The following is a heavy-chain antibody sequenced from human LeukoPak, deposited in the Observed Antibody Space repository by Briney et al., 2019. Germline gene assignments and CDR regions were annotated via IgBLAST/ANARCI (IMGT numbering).Heavy chain of an antibody. V-gene: IGHV3-11*04. J-gene: IGHJ5*02. CDR2: ISSSGSTI. D-gene: IGHD4-17*01. CDR3: ASSLYGDYVVWFDP. Sequence: GGSLRLSCAASGFTFSDYYMSWIRQAPGKGLEWVSYISSSGSTIYYADSVKGRFTISRDNAKNSLYLQMNSLRAEDTAVYYCASSLYGDYVVWFDPWGQGTLVTVSS. CDR1: GFTFSDYY.